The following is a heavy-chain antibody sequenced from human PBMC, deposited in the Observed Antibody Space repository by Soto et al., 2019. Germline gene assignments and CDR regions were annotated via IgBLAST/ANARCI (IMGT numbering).Heavy chain of an antibody. D-gene: IGHD5-12*01. J-gene: IGHJ4*02. Sequence: GSLRLYCAASGFAFSTSAMHWVRQAPGKGLGGVAARLYNGKNEYYPASVRGLSTVSRDNTKNTLYLQMNSLGGEDTAVYFGASPRYSGYDLDQGFAVAVIDYWGQGTLVTVSS. CDR1: GFAFSTSA. V-gene: IGHV3-30*04. CDR3: ASPRYSGYDLDQGFAVAVIDY. CDR2: RLYNGKNE.